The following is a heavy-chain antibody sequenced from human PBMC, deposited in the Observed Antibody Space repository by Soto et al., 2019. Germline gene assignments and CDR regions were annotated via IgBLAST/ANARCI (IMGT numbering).Heavy chain of an antibody. J-gene: IGHJ6*02. CDR2: IWYDGSNK. Sequence: GGSLRLSCAASGFTFSSYGMHWVRQAPGKGLEWAAVIWYDGSNKYYADSVKGRFTISRDNSKNTLYLQMNSLRAEDTAVYYCARDQSRSGYDLHYYYGMDVWGQGTTVTVS. CDR1: GFTFSSYG. CDR3: ARDQSRSGYDLHYYYGMDV. D-gene: IGHD5-12*01. V-gene: IGHV3-33*01.